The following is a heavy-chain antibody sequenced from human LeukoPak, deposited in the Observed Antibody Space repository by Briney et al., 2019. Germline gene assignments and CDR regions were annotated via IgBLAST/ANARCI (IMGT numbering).Heavy chain of an antibody. D-gene: IGHD6-13*01. CDR2: IIPILGIA. V-gene: IGHV1-69*04. CDR3: DRAGIAAAGASDY. CDR1: GGTFSSYA. J-gene: IGHJ4*02. Sequence: SAKVSCKASGGTFSSYAISWVRQAPGQGLEWMGRIIPILGIANYAQKFQGRVTITADRSTSTAYMELSSLRSEDTAVYYCDRAGIAAAGASDYWGQGTLVTVSS.